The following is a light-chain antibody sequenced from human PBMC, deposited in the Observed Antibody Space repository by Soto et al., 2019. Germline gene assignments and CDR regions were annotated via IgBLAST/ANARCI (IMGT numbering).Light chain of an antibody. J-gene: IGKJ1*01. V-gene: IGKV3-15*01. CDR1: QSVNSN. CDR2: DAS. Sequence: EIVMTQSPATLSVSPGETATLSRRASQSVNSNLAWYQQKPGQAPRLLISDASTGAAGLPARFSGSGSGTEFTLTISSLQSEDFAVYFCQQSNNWPKTFGQGTKVEIK. CDR3: QQSNNWPKT.